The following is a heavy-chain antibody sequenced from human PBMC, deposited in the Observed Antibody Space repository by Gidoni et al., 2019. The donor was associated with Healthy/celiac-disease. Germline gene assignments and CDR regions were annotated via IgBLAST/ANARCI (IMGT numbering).Heavy chain of an antibody. Sequence: QMQLVQSGPEVKKPGTSVKVSCKASGFTFTSSAVQWVRQARGQRLEWIGWIVVGSGNTNYAQKFQERVTITRDMSTSTAYMELSSLRSEDTAVYYCAAGRSSGWYKPVADYWGQGTLVTVSS. CDR3: AAGRSSGWYKPVADY. V-gene: IGHV1-58*01. D-gene: IGHD6-19*01. CDR1: GFTFTSSA. J-gene: IGHJ4*02. CDR2: IVVGSGNT.